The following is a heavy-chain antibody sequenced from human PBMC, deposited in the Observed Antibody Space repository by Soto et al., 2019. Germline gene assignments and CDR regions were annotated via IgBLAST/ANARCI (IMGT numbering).Heavy chain of an antibody. CDR3: AKAGYYDSSGYYELDY. D-gene: IGHD3-22*01. J-gene: IGHJ4*02. Sequence: QVQLVESGGGVVQPGRSLRVSCAASGFTFSGYGMHWVRQAPGKGLEWVAVVLYDGRNKYYADSVKGRFTISRDNSKNTVYLQMNSLRAEDTAVYYCAKAGYYDSSGYYELDYWGQGTLVTVSS. V-gene: IGHV3-30*18. CDR1: GFTFSGYG. CDR2: VLYDGRNK.